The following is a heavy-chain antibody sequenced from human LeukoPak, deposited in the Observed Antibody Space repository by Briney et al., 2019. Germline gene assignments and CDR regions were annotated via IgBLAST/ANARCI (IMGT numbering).Heavy chain of an antibody. J-gene: IGHJ4*02. V-gene: IGHV5-51*01. D-gene: IGHD1-20*01. CDR3: ARRGYNWNDSIYYFDY. Sequence: GESLKISCKGSGYSFTSYWIGWVRQMPGKGLEWMGITYPGDSDTRYSPSFQGQVTISADKSISTAYLQWSSLKASDTAMYYCARRGYNWNDSIYYFDYWGQGTLVTVSS. CDR2: TYPGDSDT. CDR1: GYSFTSYW.